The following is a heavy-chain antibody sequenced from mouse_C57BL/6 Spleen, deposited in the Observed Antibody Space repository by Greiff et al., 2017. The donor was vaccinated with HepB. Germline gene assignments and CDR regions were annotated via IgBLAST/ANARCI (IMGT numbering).Heavy chain of an antibody. V-gene: IGHV1-81*01. CDR1: GYTFTSYG. D-gene: IGHD1-1*01. Sequence: QVQLKESGAELARPGASVKLSCKASGYTFTSYGISWVKQRTGQGLEWIGEIYPRSGNTYYNEKFKGKATLTADKSSSTAYMELRSLTSEDSAVYFCARYYGSSSPSWFAYWGQGTLVTVSA. CDR3: ARYYGSSSPSWFAY. J-gene: IGHJ3*01. CDR2: IYPRSGNT.